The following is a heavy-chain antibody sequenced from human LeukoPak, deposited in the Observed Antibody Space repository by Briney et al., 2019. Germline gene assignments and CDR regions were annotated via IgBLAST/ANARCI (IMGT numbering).Heavy chain of an antibody. CDR2: ISGSGSST. CDR1: GFIFSNYG. V-gene: IGHV3-23*01. J-gene: IGHJ5*02. D-gene: IGHD6-13*01. CDR3: ARDVAAAVLPDWFDP. Sequence: PGGSLRLSCAASGFIFSNYGMNWVRQAPGKGLDWVSSISGSGSSTYYAESVKGRVTISRDNSQNTLYLQMNSLRAEDTAVYYCARDVAAAVLPDWFDPWGQGTLVTVSS.